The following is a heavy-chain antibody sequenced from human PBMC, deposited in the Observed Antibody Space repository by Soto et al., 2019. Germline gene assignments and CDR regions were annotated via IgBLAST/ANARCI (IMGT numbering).Heavy chain of an antibody. J-gene: IGHJ4*02. Sequence: ASVKVSCKASGYRFTNHSISWVRQAPGQGLEWMGWISGNDGKTKYARKFQGRVTMTTDTSTSTAYMEMNSLRHDDTAVYYCARDFYPLAYYFDYWGQGTLVTVSS. CDR3: ARDFYPLAYYFDY. V-gene: IGHV1-18*01. CDR1: GYRFTNHS. CDR2: ISGNDGKT.